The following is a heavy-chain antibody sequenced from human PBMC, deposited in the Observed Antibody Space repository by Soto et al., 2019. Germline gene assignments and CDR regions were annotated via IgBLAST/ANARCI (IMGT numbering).Heavy chain of an antibody. Sequence: PGGSLRLSCPASGFTFSTYAMSWVRQAPGKGLEWVASISASGHGTYYADSVKGRFTISRDNSKDTLYLQMNSLRAEDTAIFFYARSFSLESGNWYLTFDYWGQGTLVTVSS. CDR3: ARSFSLESGNWYLTFDY. D-gene: IGHD6-13*01. CDR1: GFTFSTYA. J-gene: IGHJ4*02. CDR2: ISASGHGT. V-gene: IGHV3-23*01.